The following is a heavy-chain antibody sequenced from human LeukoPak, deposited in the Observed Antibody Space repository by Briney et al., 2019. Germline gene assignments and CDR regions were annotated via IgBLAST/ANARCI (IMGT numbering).Heavy chain of an antibody. CDR1: GGTFSSYA. J-gene: IGHJ4*02. V-gene: IGHV1-69*01. D-gene: IGHD5-24*01. CDR2: IIPIFGTA. Sequence: ASVKVSCKASGGTFSSYAISWVRQAPGQGLEWMGGIIPIFGTANYAQKFQGRVTITADESTSTAYMELSSLRSEDTAVYYCARGRDGYNLFDYWGQGTLVTVSS. CDR3: ARGRDGYNLFDY.